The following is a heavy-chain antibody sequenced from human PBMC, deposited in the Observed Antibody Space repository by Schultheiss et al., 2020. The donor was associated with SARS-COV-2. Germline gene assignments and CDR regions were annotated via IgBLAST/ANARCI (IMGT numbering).Heavy chain of an antibody. CDR1: GFTFNRHS. CDR3: VKYFSGWYYFDF. D-gene: IGHD6-19*01. Sequence: GGSLRLSCAASGFTFNRHSMHWVRQAPGSGLEWVATISGGGRDTTLADSVKGRFTISRDNSKNTLFLQMNSLGAEDTAVYHCVKYFSGWYYFDFWGRGTLVTVSS. J-gene: IGHJ4*02. V-gene: IGHV3-30*18. CDR2: ISGGGRDT.